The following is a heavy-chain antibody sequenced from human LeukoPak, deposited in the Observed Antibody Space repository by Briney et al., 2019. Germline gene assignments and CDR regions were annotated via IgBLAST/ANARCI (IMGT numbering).Heavy chain of an antibody. CDR2: ISSNGGST. CDR1: GFTFSSYA. J-gene: IGHJ2*01. D-gene: IGHD1-26*01. Sequence: LTGGSLRLSCAASGFTFSSYAMHWVRQAPGKGLEYVSAISSNGGSTYYANSVKGRFTISRDNSKNTLYLQMGSLRAEDMAVYYCARAWDGSYRSLWYFDLWGRGTLVTVSS. V-gene: IGHV3-64*01. CDR3: ARAWDGSYRSLWYFDL.